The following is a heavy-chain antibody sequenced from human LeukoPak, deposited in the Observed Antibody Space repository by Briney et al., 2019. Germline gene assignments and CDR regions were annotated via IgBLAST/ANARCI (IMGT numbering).Heavy chain of an antibody. Sequence: KSSETLSLTCCVWCGSITNYYWSWIRQPPGKVLEWIGYIYYTGSTNYNPSLRSRVTISVDTSKNQLSLKLTSVTPADTAVYYCARKAAAGIPPLYNWFDPWGQGTLVTVSA. CDR3: ARKAAAGIPPLYNWFDP. D-gene: IGHD6-13*01. V-gene: IGHV4-59*01. CDR1: CGSITNYY. CDR2: IYYTGST. J-gene: IGHJ5*02.